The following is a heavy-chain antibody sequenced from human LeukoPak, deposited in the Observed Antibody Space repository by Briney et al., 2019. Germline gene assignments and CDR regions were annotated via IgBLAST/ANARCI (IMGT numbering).Heavy chain of an antibody. J-gene: IGHJ4*02. Sequence: ASVKVSCKASGYTFTSYGISWVRQAPGQGLEWMGWISAYNGNTHYAQKLQGRVTMTTDTSTSIVYMELRSLRSDDTAVYYCARGSPPRRNYDSRGYYSYYFDYWGQGTLVTVSS. V-gene: IGHV1-18*01. CDR1: GYTFTSYG. D-gene: IGHD3-22*01. CDR2: ISAYNGNT. CDR3: ARGSPPRRNYDSRGYYSYYFDY.